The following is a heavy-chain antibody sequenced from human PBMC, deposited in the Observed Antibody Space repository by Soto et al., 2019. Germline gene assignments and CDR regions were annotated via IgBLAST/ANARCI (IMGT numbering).Heavy chain of an antibody. J-gene: IGHJ6*02. Sequence: SETLSLTCTVSGGSISSYYWSWIRQPAGKGLEWIGRIYTSGSTNYNPSLKSRVTMSVDTSKNQFSLKLSSVTAADTAVYYCARDSVWFGELPPYGMDFWGQGTTVTVSS. V-gene: IGHV4-4*07. CDR1: GGSISSYY. CDR2: IYTSGST. D-gene: IGHD3-10*01. CDR3: ARDSVWFGELPPYGMDF.